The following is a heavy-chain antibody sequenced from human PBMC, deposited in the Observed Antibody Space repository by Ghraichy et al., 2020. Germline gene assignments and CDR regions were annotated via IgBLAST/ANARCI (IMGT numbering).Heavy chain of an antibody. Sequence: GGSLRLSCAASGFTFDYYAMHWVRQAPGKGLEWVSGITWNSGGIGYADSVKGRFTISRDNAKKSLYLQMNSLRAEDTALYYCAKGSGYYVYYGMDVWGQGTTVTVSS. CDR2: ITWNSGGI. CDR3: AKGSGYYVYYGMDV. V-gene: IGHV3-9*01. CDR1: GFTFDYYA. J-gene: IGHJ6*02. D-gene: IGHD3-10*02.